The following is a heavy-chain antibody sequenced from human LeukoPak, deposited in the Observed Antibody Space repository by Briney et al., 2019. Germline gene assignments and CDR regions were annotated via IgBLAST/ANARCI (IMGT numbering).Heavy chain of an antibody. CDR1: GGTLNYV. D-gene: IGHD6-19*01. J-gene: IGHJ4*02. V-gene: IGHV1-69*04. Sequence: SVKVSCKASGGTLNYVISWVRQAPGQGLEWMGRIIPVLGIPKYAQKFQGRVTIIADKSTNTAYMELSSLRSEDTAVYYCARDKSPAIYSSGWYFDYWGQGTLVTVSS. CDR3: ARDKSPAIYSSGWYFDY. CDR2: IIPVLGIP.